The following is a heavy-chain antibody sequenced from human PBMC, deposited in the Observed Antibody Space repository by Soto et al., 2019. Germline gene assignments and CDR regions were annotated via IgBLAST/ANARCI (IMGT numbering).Heavy chain of an antibody. D-gene: IGHD3-10*01. J-gene: IGHJ6*02. Sequence: SQTLSLTCVISGDSVSSNSAGWNWIRQSPSRGLEWLGRTYYKSKWNNDYALSVKSRITINPDTSKNQFSLHLYSVTLEDTAVYYCTGITWFRGMDVWSQGTPVTVSS. V-gene: IGHV6-1*01. CDR1: GDSVSSNSAG. CDR2: TYYKSKWNN. CDR3: TGITWFRGMDV.